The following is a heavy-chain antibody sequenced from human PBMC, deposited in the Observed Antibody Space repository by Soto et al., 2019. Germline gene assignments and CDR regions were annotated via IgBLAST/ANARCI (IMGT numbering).Heavy chain of an antibody. Sequence: PSETLSLTCTVSGGSIGIANYYWSWIRQHPGKGLEWIGYIYYTGSTYYNPSLKSRVTLSIDTSKNQFSLRLNSVTAADTAVYYCARDKNYGGRGWFDPWGQGSLVTVSS. CDR1: GGSIGIANYY. D-gene: IGHD4-17*01. J-gene: IGHJ5*02. V-gene: IGHV4-31*03. CDR3: ARDKNYGGRGWFDP. CDR2: IYYTGST.